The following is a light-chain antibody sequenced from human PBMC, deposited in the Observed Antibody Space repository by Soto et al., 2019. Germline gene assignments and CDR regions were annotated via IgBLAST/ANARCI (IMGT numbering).Light chain of an antibody. J-gene: IGLJ1*01. CDR1: TSDVGRYNY. CDR3: SSYTSSSTQV. V-gene: IGLV2-14*01. Sequence: QSVLTQPGSVSGSPGQSVTIPCTGTTSDVGRYNYVSWYQQHPGTAPKLVIYEVSSRPSGVSHRFSGSKSDNTASLTISGLQAEDEADYYCSSYTSSSTQVFGTGTKVTVL. CDR2: EVS.